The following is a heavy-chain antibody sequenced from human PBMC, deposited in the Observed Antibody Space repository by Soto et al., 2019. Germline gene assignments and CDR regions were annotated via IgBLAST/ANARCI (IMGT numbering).Heavy chain of an antibody. V-gene: IGHV1-18*01. D-gene: IGHD1-26*01. CDR2: ISTYNGDT. CDR3: ARSGSEPYYYYGLDV. J-gene: IGHJ6*02. CDR1: GYTFSRSG. Sequence: VQLVQSGAEVKKPGASVKVSCKASGYTFSRSGISWVRQAPGQGLEWMGWISTYNGDTNYAQKVQGRVTMTTDTSTRTDLMELMSLRSDDTAVYYCARSGSEPYYYYGLDVWGQGTTVTVSS.